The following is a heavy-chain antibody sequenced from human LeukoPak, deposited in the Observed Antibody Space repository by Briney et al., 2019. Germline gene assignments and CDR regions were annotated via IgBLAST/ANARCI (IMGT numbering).Heavy chain of an antibody. J-gene: IGHJ5*02. V-gene: IGHV3-23*01. CDR3: GKDGGQYSSGPEFDP. CDR2: ISGGGENT. CDR1: GIVFSSTA. Sequence: TGGSLRLSCAASGIVFSSTAMNWARQSLGRGLEWVSAISGGGENTFYADSVKGRFTISRDNSKNTLYLQMNSLRADDTAIYYCGKDGGQYSSGPEFDPRGQGALVTVSS. D-gene: IGHD6-19*01.